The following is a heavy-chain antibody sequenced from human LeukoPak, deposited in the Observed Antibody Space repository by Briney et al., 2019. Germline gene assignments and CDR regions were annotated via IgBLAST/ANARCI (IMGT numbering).Heavy chain of an antibody. CDR2: ISNNGGYT. CDR1: GFTFSPYW. V-gene: IGHV3-23*01. J-gene: IGHJ4*02. Sequence: AGGSLRLSCAASGFTFSPYWMSWVRQAPGKGLEWVSAISNNGGYTYYADSVQGRFTISRDNSKSTLCLQMNSLRAEDTAVYYCAKQLGYCSDGSCYFPYWGQGTLVTVSS. CDR3: AKQLGYCSDGSCYFPY. D-gene: IGHD2-15*01.